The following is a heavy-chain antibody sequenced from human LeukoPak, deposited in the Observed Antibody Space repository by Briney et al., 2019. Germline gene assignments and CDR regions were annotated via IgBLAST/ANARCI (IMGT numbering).Heavy chain of an antibody. CDR1: GFTFSSYS. D-gene: IGHD2/OR15-2a*01. V-gene: IGHV3-21*01. Sequence: PGGSLRLSCAASGFTFSSYSMNWVRQAPGKGLEWVSSISSSSSYIYYADSVKGRFTISRDNAKNSLYLQMNSLRAEDTAVYYCASGVDLDSSTYRPFDYWGQGALVTVSS. CDR2: ISSSSSYI. CDR3: ASGVDLDSSTYRPFDY. J-gene: IGHJ4*02.